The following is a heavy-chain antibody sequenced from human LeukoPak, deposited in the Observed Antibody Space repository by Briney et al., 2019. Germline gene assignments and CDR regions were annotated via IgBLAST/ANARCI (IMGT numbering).Heavy chain of an antibody. CDR1: GSSISNDY. D-gene: IGHD1-1*01. CDR3: ARLGTSNFWYFDL. Sequence: SETLSLTCSVAGSSISNDYWSWIRQPAGKGLEWIGRVYTSGTTNYNPSLRSRVTMSVDTSKNQFSLNLSSVTAADTAVYFCARLGTSNFWYFDLWGRGTQVTVSS. CDR2: VYTSGTT. V-gene: IGHV4-4*07. J-gene: IGHJ2*01.